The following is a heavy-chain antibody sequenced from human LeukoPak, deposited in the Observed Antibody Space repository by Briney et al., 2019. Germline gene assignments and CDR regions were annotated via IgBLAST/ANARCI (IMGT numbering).Heavy chain of an antibody. CDR3: VRDSRYGSGWFEDGLDF. V-gene: IGHV4-59*02. Sequence: SEILTLTCTVSGDSVRSYYWSWIRQPPGQGLEWLGHINDRGSTNYNPSLQGRVTITIDTSKNQFSLKVNSVTAADTAVYYCVRDSRYGSGWFEDGLDFWGQGTTVTVSS. J-gene: IGHJ6*02. CDR1: GDSVRSYY. CDR2: INDRGST. D-gene: IGHD6-13*01.